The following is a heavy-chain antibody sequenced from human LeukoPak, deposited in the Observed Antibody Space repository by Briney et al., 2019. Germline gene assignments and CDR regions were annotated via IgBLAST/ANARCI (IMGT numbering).Heavy chain of an antibody. CDR2: VSSSGANS. D-gene: IGHD2-2*01. CDR1: GFGFNSAA. CDR3: AKDMQGSY. J-gene: IGHJ4*02. Sequence: TGGSLRLSCAASGFGFNSAAMTWVRQAPGKGLEWVSLVSSSGANSYYADSVKGRFTISRDNSKNTLYLQMNSLRAEDTAIYYCAKDMQGSYWGQGTLVTVSS. V-gene: IGHV3-23*01.